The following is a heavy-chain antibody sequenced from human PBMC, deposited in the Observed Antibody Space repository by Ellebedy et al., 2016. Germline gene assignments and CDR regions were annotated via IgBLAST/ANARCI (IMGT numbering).Heavy chain of an antibody. CDR3: EVAASYYYYGMDV. D-gene: IGHD2-15*01. CDR2: ISSSSSTI. V-gene: IGHV3-48*01. Sequence: GESLKISXAASGFTFSSYSMNWVRQAPGKGLEWVSYISSSSSTIYYADSVKGRFTISRDNSKNTLYLQMNSLRAEDTAVYYCEVAASYYYYGMDVWGQGTTVTVSS. J-gene: IGHJ6*02. CDR1: GFTFSSYS.